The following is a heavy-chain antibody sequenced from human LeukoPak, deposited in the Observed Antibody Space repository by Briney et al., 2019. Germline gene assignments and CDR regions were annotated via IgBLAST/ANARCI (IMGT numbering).Heavy chain of an antibody. CDR3: ATYTGYCSNGVCYTHFDY. D-gene: IGHD2-8*01. V-gene: IGHV5-51*01. CDR1: GYSFTSYW. J-gene: IGHJ4*02. Sequence: GESLKISCKGSGYSFTSYWIGWVRQMPGKGLEWMGIIYPGDSDTRYSPSFQGQVTISADKSISTAYLQWSSLKASDSAMYYCATYTGYCSNGVCYTHFDYWGQGTLVTVAS. CDR2: IYPGDSDT.